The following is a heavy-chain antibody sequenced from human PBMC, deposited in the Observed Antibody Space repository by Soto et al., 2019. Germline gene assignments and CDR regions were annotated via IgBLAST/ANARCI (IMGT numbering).Heavy chain of an antibody. Sequence: PSETLSLTCTVSGGSISSYYWSWIRQPPGKGLEWIGYIYFRGTTNYNPSLKSRVTMSADTSKNQFSLKLNSVTAADTAVYYCARMNYYDNSGYPFDYWGQGMMVTVSS. V-gene: IGHV4-59*01. CDR2: IYFRGTT. CDR1: GGSISSYY. J-gene: IGHJ4*02. CDR3: ARMNYYDNSGYPFDY. D-gene: IGHD3-22*01.